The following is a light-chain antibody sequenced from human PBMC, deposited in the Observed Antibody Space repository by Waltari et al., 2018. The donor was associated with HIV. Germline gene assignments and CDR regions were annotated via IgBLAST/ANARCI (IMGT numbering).Light chain of an antibody. V-gene: IGKV1-39*01. CDR3: QQRYSTPLT. Sequence: DIQMTQSPSSLSASVGDRVTITCRASQSISSYLNWYQQKPGKAPKLLIYAASSLQSGVPFRVSGKGTWVDFNFTIRRLEPGDFGTYYCQQRYSTPLTFGGVTKVEIK. CDR2: AAS. J-gene: IGKJ4*01. CDR1: QSISSY.